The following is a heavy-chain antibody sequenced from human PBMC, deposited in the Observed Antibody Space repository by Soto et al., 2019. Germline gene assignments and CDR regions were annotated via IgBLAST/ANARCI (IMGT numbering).Heavy chain of an antibody. V-gene: IGHV1-18*01. J-gene: IGHJ4*02. CDR3: ARRSAIVSSSWRQIDY. Sequence: QVQLVQSGAEVKKPGASVKVSCKASGYTFTSYGISWVRQAPGQGLEWMGWISAYNGNTNYAQKLQGRVTMTTDTATSTAYMELRSLRSDDTAVYYCARRSAIVSSSWRQIDYWGQGTLVTVSS. CDR1: GYTFTSYG. CDR2: ISAYNGNT. D-gene: IGHD6-13*01.